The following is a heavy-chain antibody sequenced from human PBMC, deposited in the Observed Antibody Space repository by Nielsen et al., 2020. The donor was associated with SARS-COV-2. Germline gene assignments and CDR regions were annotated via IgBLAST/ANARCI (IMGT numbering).Heavy chain of an antibody. Sequence: GESLKISCAASGFTFSRYWMHWVRQAPGKGLVWVSHINSDGSSASYADSVKGRFTISRDNAKNTLFLQMNSLRAEDTAVYYCARVFGGLDPWGQGTLVTVSS. CDR1: GFTFSRYW. CDR2: INSDGSSA. J-gene: IGHJ5*02. D-gene: IGHD3-10*01. CDR3: ARVFGGLDP. V-gene: IGHV3-74*01.